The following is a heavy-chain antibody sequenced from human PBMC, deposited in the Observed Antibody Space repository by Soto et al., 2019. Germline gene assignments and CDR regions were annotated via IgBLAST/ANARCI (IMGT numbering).Heavy chain of an antibody. CDR1: VASIRSSTYQ. CDR3: ARHSNWKVDY. V-gene: IGHV4-39*01. CDR2: AYYSEST. D-gene: IGHD1-1*01. J-gene: IGHJ4*02. Sequence: PSETLSLTCTVSVASIRSSTYQWGWIRQPPGRGLEWIGSAYYSESTYYNPSLKSRVTISVDTSKNQFSLKVSSVTAADTAVYYCARHSNWKVDYWGQGTLVTVSS.